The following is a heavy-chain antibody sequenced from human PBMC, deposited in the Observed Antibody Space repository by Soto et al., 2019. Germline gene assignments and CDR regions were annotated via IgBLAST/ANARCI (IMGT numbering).Heavy chain of an antibody. CDR1: GYTFTSYD. D-gene: IGHD1-1*01. Sequence: GASVQVSCKASGYTFTSYDINWVRQATGQGLEWMGWMNPNSGNTGYAQKFQGRVTMTRNTSISTAYMELSSLRSEDTAVYYCARGETGTHDDAFDIWGQGTMVTVSS. V-gene: IGHV1-8*01. CDR3: ARGETGTHDDAFDI. CDR2: MNPNSGNT. J-gene: IGHJ3*02.